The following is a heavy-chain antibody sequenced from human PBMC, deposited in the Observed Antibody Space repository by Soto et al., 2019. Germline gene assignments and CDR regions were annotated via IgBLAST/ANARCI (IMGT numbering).Heavy chain of an antibody. D-gene: IGHD2-2*01. CDR1: GGSFSGYY. V-gene: IGHV4-34*01. J-gene: IGHJ6*02. Sequence: SETLSLTCAVYGGSFSGYYWSWIRQPPGKGLEWIGEINHSGSTNYNPSLKSRVTISVDTSKNQFSLKLSSVTAADTAVYYCARGGTYCSSTSCRHYYYYGMDVWGQGTTVTVSS. CDR2: INHSGST. CDR3: ARGGTYCSSTSCRHYYYYGMDV.